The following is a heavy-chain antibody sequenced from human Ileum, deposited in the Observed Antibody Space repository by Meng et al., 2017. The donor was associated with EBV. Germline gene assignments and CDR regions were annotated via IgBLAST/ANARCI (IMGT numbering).Heavy chain of an antibody. Sequence: QGQLQESGPALVKPSQTLSLTCTVSGGSISSGDYYWSWIRQPPGKGLEWIGYIYYSGSTYYNPSLKSRVTISVDTSKNQFSLKLSSVTAADTAVYYCARGYYDSSGYGYWYFDLWGRGTLVTVSS. J-gene: IGHJ2*01. V-gene: IGHV4-30-4*01. D-gene: IGHD3-22*01. CDR2: IYYSGST. CDR1: GGSISSGDYY. CDR3: ARGYYDSSGYGYWYFDL.